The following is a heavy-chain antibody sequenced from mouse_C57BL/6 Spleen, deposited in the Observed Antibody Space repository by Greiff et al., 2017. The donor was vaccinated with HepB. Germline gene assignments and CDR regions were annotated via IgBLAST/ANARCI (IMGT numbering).Heavy chain of an antibody. D-gene: IGHD2-3*01. J-gene: IGHJ2*01. CDR3: ARHDDDGSSFDY. CDR2: ISNGGGST. CDR1: GFTFSDYY. Sequence: EVQRVESGGGLVQPGGSLKLSCAASGFTFSDYYMYWVRQTPEKRLEWVAYISNGGGSTYYPDTVKGRFTISRDNAKNTLYLQMSRLKSEDTAMYYCARHDDDGSSFDYWGQGTTLTVSS. V-gene: IGHV5-12*01.